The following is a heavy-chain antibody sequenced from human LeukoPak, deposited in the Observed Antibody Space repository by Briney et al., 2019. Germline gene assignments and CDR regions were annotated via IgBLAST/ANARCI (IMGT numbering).Heavy chain of an antibody. V-gene: IGHV1-18*01. Sequence: ASVKVSCKASGYTFTSYGISWVRQAPGQGLEWIGWISAYNGNTNYAQKLQGRVTMTTDTSTSTAYMELRSLRSDDTAVYYCARVPSGGSGALGFGDYWGQGTLVTVSS. CDR3: ARVPSGGSGALGFGDY. D-gene: IGHD2-15*01. CDR1: GYTFTSYG. CDR2: ISAYNGNT. J-gene: IGHJ4*02.